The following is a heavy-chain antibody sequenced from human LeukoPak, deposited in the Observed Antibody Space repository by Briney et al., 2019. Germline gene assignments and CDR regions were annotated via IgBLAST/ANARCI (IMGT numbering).Heavy chain of an antibody. CDR3: AREGLADSYGYGLNY. Sequence: GGSLRLSCAASGFTFSSYWMHWVRQAPGDGLGWVSRINSDGSSTSYADSVKGRFTISRDNAKNTMYLQMNSLRAEDTAVYYCAREGLADSYGYGLNYWGQGTLVTVSS. V-gene: IGHV3-74*01. D-gene: IGHD5-18*01. J-gene: IGHJ4*02. CDR2: INSDGSST. CDR1: GFTFSSYW.